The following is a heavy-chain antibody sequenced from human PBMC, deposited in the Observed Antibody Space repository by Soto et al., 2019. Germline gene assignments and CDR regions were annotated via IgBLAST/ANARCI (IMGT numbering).Heavy chain of an antibody. CDR1: QSSLTTAGVS. CDR3: GGLNSLIGYHAYGMDF. V-gene: IGHV2-5*01. CDR2: IYWNDDK. J-gene: IGHJ6*02. Sequence: VAAATLVKPTQTSTLPWTFSQSSLTTAGVSVGWIRQPPGKAPEWLALIYWNDDKRYSPSLNSRLTITKDTSKNQLVLTMSNMDTVDTATYYWGGLNSLIGYHAYGMDFWCQGTSVTVSS. D-gene: IGHD3-9*01.